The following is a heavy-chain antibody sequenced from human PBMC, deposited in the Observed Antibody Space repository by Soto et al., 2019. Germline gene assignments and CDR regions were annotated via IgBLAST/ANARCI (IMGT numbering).Heavy chain of an antibody. V-gene: IGHV1-3*02. CDR3: ARVTYSDALDV. CDR1: GYTLSSHV. CDR2: SNGGNGFT. J-gene: IGHJ6*02. D-gene: IGHD1-26*01. Sequence: QVQLVQSGAEVRKPGASVKISCKASGYTLSSHVIQWMRQAPGHSLEWVGWSNGGNGFTKYSEELQGRVTITRDTSASTVYMELSSLTSEDMAVYYCARVTYSDALDVWGQGTTVTVSS.